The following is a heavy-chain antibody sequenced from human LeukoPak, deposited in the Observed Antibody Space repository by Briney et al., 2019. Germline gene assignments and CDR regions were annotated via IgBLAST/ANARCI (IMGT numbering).Heavy chain of an antibody. Sequence: SETLSLTCTVSGGSVSSYYWCWIRQPPGKGLEWIGYIYTSGSTNYNPSLKSRVTISVDTSKNQFSLKLSSVTAADTAVYYRARLGSSWYFWFDPWGQGTLVTVSS. J-gene: IGHJ5*02. CDR1: GGSVSSYY. V-gene: IGHV4-4*09. D-gene: IGHD6-13*01. CDR2: IYTSGST. CDR3: ARLGSSWYFWFDP.